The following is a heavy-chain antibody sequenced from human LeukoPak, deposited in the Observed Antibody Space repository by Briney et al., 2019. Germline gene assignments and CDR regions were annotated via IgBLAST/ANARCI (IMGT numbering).Heavy chain of an antibody. CDR2: IYYSGRT. V-gene: IGHV4-39*01. J-gene: IGHJ1*01. D-gene: IGHD3-22*01. CDR3: ARRRYYDGSGYLE. Sequence: SETLSLTCSVSGDSVSRSDSYWDWIRQSPGKGLECIGTIYYSGRTYYSPSLKSRVTMSVDPSNNQFSLNLRSVTAADTAVYYCARRRYYDGSGYLEWGQGTLLSVSS. CDR1: GDSVSRSDSY.